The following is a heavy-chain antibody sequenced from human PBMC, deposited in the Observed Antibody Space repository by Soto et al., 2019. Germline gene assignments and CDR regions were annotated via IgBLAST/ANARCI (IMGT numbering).Heavy chain of an antibody. D-gene: IGHD3-10*01. CDR2: IIPIFGTA. J-gene: IGHJ4*02. CDR3: ANRNDYGSGSYFPFDH. CDR1: GGTFSSYA. V-gene: IGHV1-69*13. Sequence: ASVKVSCKASGGTFSSYAISWVRQAPGQGLEWMGGIIPIFGTANYAQKFQGRVTITADESTSTAYMELSSLRAEDTAVYYCANRNDYGSGSYFPFDHWGQGTLVTVSS.